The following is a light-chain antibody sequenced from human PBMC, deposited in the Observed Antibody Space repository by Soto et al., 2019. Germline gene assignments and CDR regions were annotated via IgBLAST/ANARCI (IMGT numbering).Light chain of an antibody. CDR3: QQYNGHLFT. J-gene: IGKJ2*01. V-gene: IGKV1-5*01. CDR1: QSVSNR. Sequence: DIQMTQSPSTLSASVGDRITITCRASQSVSNRLAWYRQQPGKAPKLLIYDASSLEIGVPSRFSGRGSGTEFTLTISSLQPDDFAPYYCQQYNGHLFTFGQGTKLEIK. CDR2: DAS.